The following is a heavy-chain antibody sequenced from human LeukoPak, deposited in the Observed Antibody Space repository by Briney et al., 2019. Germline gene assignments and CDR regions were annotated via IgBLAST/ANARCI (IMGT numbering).Heavy chain of an antibody. CDR3: ARGLSGYQFDY. D-gene: IGHD5-12*01. CDR2: IIPIFGTA. J-gene: IGHJ4*02. V-gene: IGHV1-69*13. Sequence: SVKVSCKASAGTFSSYAISWVRQAPGQGLEWMGGIIPIFGTANYAQKFQGRVAITADESTSTAYMELSSLRSEDTAVYYCARGLSGYQFDYWGQGTLVTVSS. CDR1: AGTFSSYA.